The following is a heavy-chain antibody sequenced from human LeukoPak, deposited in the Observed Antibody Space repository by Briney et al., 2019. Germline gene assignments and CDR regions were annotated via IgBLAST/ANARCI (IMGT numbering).Heavy chain of an antibody. Sequence: GGSLRLSCTASGFTFGDYVMGWVRQAPGKGLEWVAVIGYDGSNKYDADSVKGRFTISRDNSKNMMYLQMNSLRAEDTAVYYCARDRFMVRGVMVGTFDLWGQGTMVTVSS. CDR2: IGYDGSNK. D-gene: IGHD3-10*01. V-gene: IGHV3-33*01. CDR3: ARDRFMVRGVMVGTFDL. CDR1: GFTFGDYV. J-gene: IGHJ3*01.